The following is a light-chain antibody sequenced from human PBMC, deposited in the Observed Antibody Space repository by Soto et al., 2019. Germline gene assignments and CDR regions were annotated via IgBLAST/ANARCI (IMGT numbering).Light chain of an antibody. CDR1: QSVSSS. J-gene: IGKJ1*01. CDR2: GAS. V-gene: IGKV3D-15*01. CDR3: QQYNNWPWT. Sequence: EIVLTQSPGTLSLSPGERATLSCRASQSVSSSLAWYQQKTGQAPRLLISGASSRATGIPARFSGSGSGTDFTLTISSLQSEDFAVYYCQQYNNWPWTFGQGTKVDIK.